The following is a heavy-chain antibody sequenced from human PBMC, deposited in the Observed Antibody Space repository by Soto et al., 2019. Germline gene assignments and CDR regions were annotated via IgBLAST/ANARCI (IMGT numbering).Heavy chain of an antibody. J-gene: IGHJ3*02. CDR3: ARPVSSEAPSAFDI. CDR1: GYSFTSYW. CDR2: IYPGDSDT. D-gene: IGHD3-16*02. Sequence: VESLKISCNGSGYSFTSYWIGWVRQMPGKGLEWMGIIYPGDSDTRYSPSFQGQVTISADKSISTAYLQWSSLKASDTAMYYCARPVSSEAPSAFDIWGQGTMVTVSS. V-gene: IGHV5-51*01.